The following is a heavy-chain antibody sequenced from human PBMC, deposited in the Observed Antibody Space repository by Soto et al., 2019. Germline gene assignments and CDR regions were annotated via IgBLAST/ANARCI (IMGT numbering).Heavy chain of an antibody. CDR3: AKDVRGYGITGTTDPY. CDR2: ISGSGGST. J-gene: IGHJ4*02. D-gene: IGHD1-7*01. Sequence: GGSLRLSCAASGFTFSSYAMSWVRQAPGKGLEWVSAISGSGGSTYYADSVKGRFTISRDNSKNTLYLQMNSLRAEDTAVYYCAKDVRGYGITGTTDPYWGQGTLVTVSS. V-gene: IGHV3-23*01. CDR1: GFTFSSYA.